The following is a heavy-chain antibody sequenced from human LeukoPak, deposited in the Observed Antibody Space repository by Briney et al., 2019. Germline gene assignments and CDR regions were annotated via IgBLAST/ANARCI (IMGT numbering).Heavy chain of an antibody. CDR2: IYHSGST. D-gene: IGHD2-15*01. J-gene: IGHJ3*02. CDR3: ARNSRVVVVVAAFDDAFDI. Sequence: SETLSLTCTVSGYSISSGYYWGWIRQPPGKGLEWIGSIYHSGSTYYNPSLKIRVTISVDTSKNQFSLKLSSVTAADTAVYYCARNSRVVVVVAAFDDAFDIWGQGTMVTVSS. CDR1: GYSISSGYY. V-gene: IGHV4-38-2*02.